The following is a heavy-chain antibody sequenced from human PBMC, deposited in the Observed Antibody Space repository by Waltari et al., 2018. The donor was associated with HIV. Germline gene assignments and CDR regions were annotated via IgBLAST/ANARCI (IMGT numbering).Heavy chain of an antibody. D-gene: IGHD2-2*01. CDR3: AGLRYCSSTSCYWEVVGGMDV. J-gene: IGHJ6*02. CDR1: GYSISSGYY. Sequence: QVQLQESGPGLVKPSETLSLTCTVSGYSISSGYYWGWIRQPPGKGLEWIGSIYHSGSTYYNPSLKSRVTISVDTSKNQFSLKLSSVTAADTAVYYCAGLRYCSSTSCYWEVVGGMDVWGQGTTVTVSS. V-gene: IGHV4-38-2*02. CDR2: IYHSGST.